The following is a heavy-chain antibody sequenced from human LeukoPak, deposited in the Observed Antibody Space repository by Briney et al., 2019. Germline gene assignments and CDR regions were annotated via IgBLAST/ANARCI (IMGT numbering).Heavy chain of an antibody. J-gene: IGHJ5*02. Sequence: SETLSLTCAVYGGSFSGYYWSWIRQPPGKGLEWIGEINHSGSTNYNPSLKSRVTISVDTSKNQFSLKLSSVTAADTAVYYCARPTRRSRVVAARQGEYWFDPWGQGTLVTVSS. CDR1: GGSFSGYY. D-gene: IGHD2-15*01. CDR2: INHSGST. V-gene: IGHV4-34*01. CDR3: ARPTRRSRVVAARQGEYWFDP.